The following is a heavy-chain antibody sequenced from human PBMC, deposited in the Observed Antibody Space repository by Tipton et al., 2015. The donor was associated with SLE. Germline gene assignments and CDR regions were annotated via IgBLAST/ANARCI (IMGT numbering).Heavy chain of an antibody. J-gene: IGHJ4*02. D-gene: IGHD4-17*01. CDR3: ARHAGDYAYFDS. V-gene: IGHV4-59*08. CDR1: GGSISSYY. CDR2: RHHGGST. Sequence: TLSLTCTVSGGSISSYYWSWIRQPPGKGLEWIGSRHHGGSTNYNPALTSRVTISEDTSKQQFSLKLTSLTAADTAVYYCARHAGDYAYFDSWGQGILVTVSS.